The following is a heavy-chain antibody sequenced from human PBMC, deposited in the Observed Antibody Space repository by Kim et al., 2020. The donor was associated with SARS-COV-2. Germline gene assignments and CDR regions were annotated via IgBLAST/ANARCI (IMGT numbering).Heavy chain of an antibody. D-gene: IGHD3-16*01. J-gene: IGHJ4*02. Sequence: AVSVKSRITINPDTSKNQFSLQLNSVTPEDTAVYYCARSIGDGHRPYFYYWGQGTLVTVSS. CDR3: ARSIGDGHRPYFYY. V-gene: IGHV6-1*01.